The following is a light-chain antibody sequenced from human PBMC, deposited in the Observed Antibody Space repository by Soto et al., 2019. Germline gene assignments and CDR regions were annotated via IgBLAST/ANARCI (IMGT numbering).Light chain of an antibody. CDR2: GVS. CDR1: SSDVGGYNY. Sequence: QSALTPPRSVSGSPGQSVTISCTGASSDVGGYNYVSWYQQHPGKAPKLMIYGVSKRPSGVPDRFSGSKSGNTASLTISGLQTEDEADYYCCSYAGRYTYVFGTGTKVTVL. V-gene: IGLV2-11*01. CDR3: CSYAGRYTYV. J-gene: IGLJ1*01.